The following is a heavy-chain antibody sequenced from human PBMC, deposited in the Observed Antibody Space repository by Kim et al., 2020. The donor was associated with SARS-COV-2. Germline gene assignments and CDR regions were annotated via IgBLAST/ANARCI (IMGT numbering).Heavy chain of an antibody. Sequence: SETLSLTCTVSVGSVSTNTNYWGWIRQPPGEALQWIGSIYYRGATHYNPSLKSRVTISVDTSKNQFSLKLTSVTVADTAVYYCARHWSENWSQHWYFDV. D-gene: IGHD5-18*01. CDR2: IYYRGAT. V-gene: IGHV4-39*01. CDR1: VGSVSTNTNY. CDR3: ARHWSENWSQHWYFDV. J-gene: IGHJ2*01.